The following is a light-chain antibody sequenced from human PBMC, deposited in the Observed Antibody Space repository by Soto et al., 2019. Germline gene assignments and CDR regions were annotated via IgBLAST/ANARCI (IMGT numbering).Light chain of an antibody. Sequence: EIVLTQSPGTLSLSPGERATLSKPGQTPRVLIYGASNRATGIPVRFSGSGSGTDFTLTISRLEPEDFAVYYCQQYSISKWTFGQGTKVEMK. V-gene: IGKV3-20*01. CDR3: QQYSISKWT. J-gene: IGKJ1*01. CDR2: GAS.